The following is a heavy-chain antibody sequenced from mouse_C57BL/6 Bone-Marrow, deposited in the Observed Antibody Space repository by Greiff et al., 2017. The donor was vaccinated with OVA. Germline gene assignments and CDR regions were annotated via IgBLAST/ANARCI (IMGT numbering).Heavy chain of an antibody. D-gene: IGHD1-1*01. CDR1: GFTFSDYG. Sequence: EVHVVESGAGLVQPGASLKLSCAASGFTFSDYGMAWVRQAPRKGPEWVGFINTLAYSTNYADTLTGRFTISGENAKNTLYLEMSSLRSEDTAVYCCARCSRNAMDYWGQGTSVTVSS. CDR3: ARCSRNAMDY. J-gene: IGHJ4*01. CDR2: INTLAYST. V-gene: IGHV5-15*01.